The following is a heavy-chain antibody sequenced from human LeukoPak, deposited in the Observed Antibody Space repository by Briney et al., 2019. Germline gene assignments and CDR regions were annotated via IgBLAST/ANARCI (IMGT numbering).Heavy chain of an antibody. V-gene: IGHV3-23*01. Sequence: GGSLRLSCTASGFTFKNYAINWVRQAPGKGLEWVSRVSGSGTTTDYADSVKGRFTVSRDNSKNTVYLQMTSLRAEDTAIYYCAKDSDISAFFDYWGQGTPVTVSS. CDR2: VSGSGTTT. J-gene: IGHJ4*02. CDR3: AKDSDISAFFDY. D-gene: IGHD2-15*01. CDR1: GFTFKNYA.